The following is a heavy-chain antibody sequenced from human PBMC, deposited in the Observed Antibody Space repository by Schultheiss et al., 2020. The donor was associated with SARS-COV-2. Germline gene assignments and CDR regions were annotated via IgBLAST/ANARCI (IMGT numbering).Heavy chain of an antibody. V-gene: IGHV3-48*04. Sequence: GGSLRLSCAASGFTFSSYSMNWVRQAPGKGLEWVSYISSSSSTIYYADSVKGRFTISRDNAKDSLFLQMNSLRAEDTAVYYCARVGDSSSSQILFGYWGQGTLVTVSS. CDR2: ISSSSSTI. D-gene: IGHD6-6*01. CDR1: GFTFSSYS. CDR3: ARVGDSSSSQILFGY. J-gene: IGHJ4*02.